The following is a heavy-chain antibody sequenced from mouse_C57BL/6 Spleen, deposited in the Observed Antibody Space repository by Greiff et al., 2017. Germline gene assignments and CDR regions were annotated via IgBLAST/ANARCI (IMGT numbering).Heavy chain of an antibody. V-gene: IGHV1-63*01. D-gene: IGHD2-3*01. CDR2: IYPGGGYT. CDR1: GYTFTNYW. Sequence: VQLQQSGAELVRPGTSVKMSCKASGYTFTNYWIGWAKQRPGHGLEWIGDIYPGGGYTNYNEKFKGKATLTADKSSSTAYMQFSSLTSEDSAIYYCARRDGYSCGYFDVWGTGTTVTVSS. CDR3: ARRDGYSCGYFDV. J-gene: IGHJ1*03.